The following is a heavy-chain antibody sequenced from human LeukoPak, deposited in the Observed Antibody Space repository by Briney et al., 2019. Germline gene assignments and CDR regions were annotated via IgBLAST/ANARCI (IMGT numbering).Heavy chain of an antibody. V-gene: IGHV4-59*01. CDR3: ARDTGGSGSYDY. J-gene: IGHJ4*02. D-gene: IGHD3-10*01. Sequence: SETLSLTCTVSGGSISSYYWSWIRQPPGKGLGWIGYIYYSGSTNYNPSLKSRVTISVDTSKSQFSLKLSSVTAADTAVYYCARDTGGSGSYDYWGQGTLVTVSS. CDR2: IYYSGST. CDR1: GGSISSYY.